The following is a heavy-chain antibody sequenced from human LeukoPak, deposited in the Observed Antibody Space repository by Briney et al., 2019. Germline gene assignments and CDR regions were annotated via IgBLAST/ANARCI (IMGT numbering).Heavy chain of an antibody. J-gene: IGHJ6*03. CDR2: ISSSGSTI. Sequence: GGSLRLSCAASGFTFSDYYMSWIRQAPGKGLERVSYISSSGSTIYYADSVKGRFTISRDNAKNSLYLQMNSLRAEDTAVYYCAREATMVQGVFYYYYYMDVWGKGTTVTVSS. CDR1: GFTFSDYY. CDR3: AREATMVQGVFYYYYYMDV. D-gene: IGHD3-10*01. V-gene: IGHV3-11*01.